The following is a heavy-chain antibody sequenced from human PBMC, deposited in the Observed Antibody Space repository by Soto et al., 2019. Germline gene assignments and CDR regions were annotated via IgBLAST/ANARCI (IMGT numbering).Heavy chain of an antibody. CDR2: INPNSGGT. Sequence: ASVKVSCKASGYTFTGYYMRWVRQAPGQGLEWMGWINPNSGGTNYAQKFQGWVTMTRDTSISTAYMELSRLRSDDTAVYYCARSRDYYDSSGYYSYWGQGTLVTVSS. CDR1: GYTFTGYY. CDR3: ARSRDYYDSSGYYSY. D-gene: IGHD3-22*01. J-gene: IGHJ4*02. V-gene: IGHV1-2*04.